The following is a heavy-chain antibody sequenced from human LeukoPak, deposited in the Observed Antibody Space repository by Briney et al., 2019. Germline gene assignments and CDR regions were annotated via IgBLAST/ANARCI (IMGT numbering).Heavy chain of an antibody. J-gene: IGHJ4*02. CDR1: GGSISSSSYY. Sequence: PSETLSLTCTVSGGSISSSSYYWGWVRQPPGKGLEWIGSIYYSGSTYYNPSLKSRVTISVDKSKNQFSLKLSSVTAADTAVYYCARVQGWGSYYGYFDYWGQGTLVTVSS. D-gene: IGHD1-26*01. CDR3: ARVQGWGSYYGYFDY. V-gene: IGHV4-39*07. CDR2: IYYSGST.